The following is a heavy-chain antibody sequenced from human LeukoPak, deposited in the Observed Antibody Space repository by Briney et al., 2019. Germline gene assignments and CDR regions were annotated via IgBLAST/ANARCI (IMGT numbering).Heavy chain of an antibody. Sequence: GGSLRLSCVASRFTFNTYAVNWVRQAPGKGLEWVSAISSNGDFTYYANSVRGRFTISRDNAKNTVFLQMNGLRADDRAVYYCATVKRDCSGGTCYSYDYWGQGTLVTVSS. V-gene: IGHV3-23*01. J-gene: IGHJ4*02. CDR3: ATVKRDCSGGTCYSYDY. CDR2: ISSNGDFT. D-gene: IGHD2-15*01. CDR1: RFTFNTYA.